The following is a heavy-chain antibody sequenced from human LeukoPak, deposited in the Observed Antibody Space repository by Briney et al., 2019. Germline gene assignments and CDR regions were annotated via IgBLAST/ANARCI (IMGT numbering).Heavy chain of an antibody. Sequence: SEALSLTCAVYGGSFSGYYWSWIRQPPGKGLEWIGEINHSGSTNYNPSLKSRVTISVDTSKNQFSLKLSSVTAADTAVYYCARPYWYDSSGYNDYWGQGTLVTVSS. CDR3: ARPYWYDSSGYNDY. V-gene: IGHV4-34*01. CDR1: GGSFSGYY. D-gene: IGHD3-22*01. J-gene: IGHJ4*02. CDR2: INHSGST.